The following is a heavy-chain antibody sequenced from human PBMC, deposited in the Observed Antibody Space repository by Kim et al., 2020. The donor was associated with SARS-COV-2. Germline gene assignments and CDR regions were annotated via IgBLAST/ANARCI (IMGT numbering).Heavy chain of an antibody. D-gene: IGHD3-9*01. CDR3: ATYIDYFFNC. Sequence: EYAVSVKARCTVSRDDSKNTAYLQMNGLKTEDTAVYYCATYIDYFFNCWGQGILVTVSS. J-gene: IGHJ4*02. V-gene: IGHV3-73*01.